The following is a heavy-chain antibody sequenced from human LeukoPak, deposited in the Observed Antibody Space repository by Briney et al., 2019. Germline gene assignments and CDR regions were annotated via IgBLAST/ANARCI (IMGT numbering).Heavy chain of an antibody. D-gene: IGHD2-2*01. Sequence: LSLTCTVSGGSISSGGYYWSWIRQHPGKGLEWVSAISGSGGSTYYADSVKGRFTISRDSSKSTLYLQMNSLRAEDTAVYYCARSPYCTRASCSIYFDYWGQGALVTVSS. J-gene: IGHJ4*02. CDR1: GGSISSGGYY. V-gene: IGHV3-23*01. CDR3: ARSPYCTRASCSIYFDY. CDR2: ISGSGGST.